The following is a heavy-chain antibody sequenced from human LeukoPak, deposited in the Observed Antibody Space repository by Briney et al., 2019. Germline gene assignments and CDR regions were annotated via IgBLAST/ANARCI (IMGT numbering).Heavy chain of an antibody. D-gene: IGHD2-15*01. CDR2: IRQDGGKT. V-gene: IGHV3-7*04. CDR1: RFTFSIYW. CDR3: ARGRYCSGGICYFDY. J-gene: IGHJ4*02. Sequence: GGSQSLSWAPSRFTFSIYWMSWARRAPGGGLEWVAYIRQDGGKTYFVASVKGRFTISRDNAKNSLYMQMNSLRAEDTAVFYCARGRYCSGGICYFDYWGQGTLVTVSS.